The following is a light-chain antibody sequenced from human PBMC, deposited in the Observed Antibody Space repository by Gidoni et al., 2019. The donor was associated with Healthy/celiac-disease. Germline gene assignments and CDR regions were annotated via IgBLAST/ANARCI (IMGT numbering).Light chain of an antibody. CDR3: QQRT. J-gene: IGKJ1*01. V-gene: IGKV1-33*01. CDR2: DAS. Sequence: MTQSPSSLSASVGDRVTITCQASQDISNYLNWYQQKPGKAPKLLIYDASNLETGVPSRFSGSGSGTDFTFTISSLQPEDIATYYCQQRTFGQGTKVEIK. CDR1: QDISNY.